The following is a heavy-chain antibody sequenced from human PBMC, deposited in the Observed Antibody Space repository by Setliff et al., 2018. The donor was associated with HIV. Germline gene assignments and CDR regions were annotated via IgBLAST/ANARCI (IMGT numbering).Heavy chain of an antibody. J-gene: IGHJ1*01. V-gene: IGHV3-23*01. Sequence: GGSLRLSCAASGFTFSSYAMSWVRQAPGKGLEWVSAISGSGGSTYDADSVKGRFTISRDKSKNTLYLQMNSLRAEDTAVYYWAGESSIAGAEYFQHWGQGTLVTVSS. CDR1: GFTFSSYA. D-gene: IGHD6-6*01. CDR3: AGESSIAGAEYFQH. CDR2: ISGSGGST.